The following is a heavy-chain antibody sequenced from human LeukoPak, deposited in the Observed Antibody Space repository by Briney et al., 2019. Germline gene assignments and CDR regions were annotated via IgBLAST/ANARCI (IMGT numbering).Heavy chain of an antibody. CDR3: ARDDDEHRYGYGFES. CDR2: IYTSGST. Sequence: SEILSLTCTAPGGSISSYYWSWIRQPAGKGLGWIGRIYTSGSTNYNRSLKTRAPMTVDTSKNQSSLKLSSVTAADTAVYKCARDDDEHRYGYGFESWGLGTPVTVSS. V-gene: IGHV4-4*07. CDR1: GGSISSYY. J-gene: IGHJ4*02. D-gene: IGHD5-18*01.